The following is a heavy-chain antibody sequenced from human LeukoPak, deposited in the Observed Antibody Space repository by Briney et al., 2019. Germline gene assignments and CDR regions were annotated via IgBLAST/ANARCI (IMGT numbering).Heavy chain of an antibody. CDR3: ARRIAAAGTGAFDI. CDR1: GVSISSYY. V-gene: IGHV4-59*01. D-gene: IGHD6-13*01. J-gene: IGHJ3*02. CDR2: IYYSGST. Sequence: SETLSLTCTVSGVSISSYYWSWLRQPPGKGLEWIGYIYYSGSTNYNPSLKSRVTISVDTSKNQFSLKLSSVTAADTAVYYCARRIAAAGTGAFDIWGQGTMVTVSS.